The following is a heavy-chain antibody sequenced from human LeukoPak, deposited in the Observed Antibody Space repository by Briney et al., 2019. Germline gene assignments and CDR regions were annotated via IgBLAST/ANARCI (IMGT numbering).Heavy chain of an antibody. CDR2: ISSSSRTI. J-gene: IGHJ4*02. CDR1: GFTFSSYS. Sequence: PGGSLRLSCAATGFTFSSYSMNWVRQAPGKGLEWVSYISSSSRTIYYADSVKGRFTTSRDNAKKSLYLQMNSLRAEDTAVYYCASGIQEIDYWGQGTLVTVSS. V-gene: IGHV3-48*04. D-gene: IGHD2-2*02. CDR3: ASGIQEIDY.